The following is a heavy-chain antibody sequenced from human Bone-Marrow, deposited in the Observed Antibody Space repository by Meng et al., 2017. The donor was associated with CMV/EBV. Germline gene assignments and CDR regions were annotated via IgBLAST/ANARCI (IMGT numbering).Heavy chain of an antibody. V-gene: IGHV5-51*01. CDR2: IYPGDSDT. CDR1: GYSFTSYW. Sequence: GRSLRLSCKGSGYSFTSYWIGWVRQMPGKGLEWMGIIYPGDSDTRYSPSFQGQVTISADKSISTAYLQWSSLKASDTAMYYCARFIEITMVRGVTGMDVWGQGTTVTVSS. D-gene: IGHD3-10*01. J-gene: IGHJ6*02. CDR3: ARFIEITMVRGVTGMDV.